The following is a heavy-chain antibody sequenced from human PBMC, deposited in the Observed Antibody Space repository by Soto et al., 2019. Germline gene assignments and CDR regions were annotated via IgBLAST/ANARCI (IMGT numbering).Heavy chain of an antibody. Sequence: EVQLLESGGGLVQPGGSLRLSCAASGFTFSSYAMSWVRQAPGKGLEWVAAISGSGGSTYYADSVKGRFTISRDNSKNPLYLQMNSLRAEDTAVYYCAKLSSSGNSYYFDYWGQGTLVTVSS. V-gene: IGHV3-23*01. D-gene: IGHD3-22*01. CDR2: ISGSGGST. J-gene: IGHJ4*02. CDR1: GFTFSSYA. CDR3: AKLSSSGNSYYFDY.